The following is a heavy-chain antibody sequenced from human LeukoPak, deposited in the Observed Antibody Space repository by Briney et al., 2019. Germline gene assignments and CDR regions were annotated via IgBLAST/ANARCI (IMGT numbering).Heavy chain of an antibody. Sequence: AGSLRLSCAVSGFTFSSYTTNWDRQAPGKGLEWVSSITGSSTYIYYADSVKGRFTISRDNAKNSPYLQMNNLGAEDTAVYYCARDLTVTSTCWFDLWGQGTLVTVSS. J-gene: IGHJ5*02. CDR3: ARDLTVTSTCWFDL. D-gene: IGHD4-11*01. CDR1: GFTFSSYT. CDR2: ITGSSTYI. V-gene: IGHV3-21*01.